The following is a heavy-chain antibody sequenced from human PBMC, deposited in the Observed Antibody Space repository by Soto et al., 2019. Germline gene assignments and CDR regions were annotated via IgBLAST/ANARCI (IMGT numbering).Heavy chain of an antibody. CDR3: ARDPWAADY. Sequence: EVQLVESGGGLVQPGGSLRLSCAASGFTVSTKYMSWVRQAPGKGLEWVSVIYSGGSTFYADSVRCRFNISRNNSKNTVNLQMNSLRAEDTAVYYCARDPWAADYWGQGTLVTVSS. J-gene: IGHJ4*02. D-gene: IGHD3-16*01. CDR2: IYSGGST. CDR1: GFTVSTKY. V-gene: IGHV3-66*01.